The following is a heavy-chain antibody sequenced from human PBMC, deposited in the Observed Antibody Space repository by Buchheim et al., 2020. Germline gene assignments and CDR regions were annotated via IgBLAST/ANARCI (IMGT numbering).Heavy chain of an antibody. D-gene: IGHD5-12*01. CDR3: ASSPSGGYMQYYGMDV. J-gene: IGHJ6*02. CDR1: GSTFLSSD. V-gene: IGHV3-30*03. Sequence: VQLVESGGGVVQPGTSLRLSCAASGSTFLSSDMHWVRQAPGKGLEWVTLISYDGSNKYYADSVKGRFTISRDNSKHTLYLQMNSLRTEDTAVYYCASSPSGGYMQYYGMDVWGQGAT. CDR2: ISYDGSNK.